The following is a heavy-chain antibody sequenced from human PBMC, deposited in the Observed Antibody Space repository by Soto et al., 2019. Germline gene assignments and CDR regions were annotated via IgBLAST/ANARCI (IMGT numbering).Heavy chain of an antibody. CDR1: GGTFSSYA. CDR3: ARDSYYYDSSGYYYGVPDY. J-gene: IGHJ4*02. Sequence: SVKVSCKASGGTFSSYAISWVRQAPGQGLEWMGGIIPIFGTANYAQKFQGRVTITADESTSTAYMELSSLRPEDTAVYYCARDSYYYDSSGYYYGVPDYWGQGTLVTVSS. V-gene: IGHV1-69*13. D-gene: IGHD3-22*01. CDR2: IIPIFGTA.